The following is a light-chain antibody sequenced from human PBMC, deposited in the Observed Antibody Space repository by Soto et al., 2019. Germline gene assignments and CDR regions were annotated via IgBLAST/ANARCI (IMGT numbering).Light chain of an antibody. CDR1: SSDVGGYNY. V-gene: IGLV2-8*01. CDR3: SSYAGSNNLGV. CDR2: EVS. J-gene: IGLJ1*01. Sequence: SALTQPPSASGSPGQSVTISCTGTSSDVGGYNYVSWYQQHPGKAPKLMIYEVSKRPSGVPDRFSGSKSGNTASLTVSGLQADDEADYYCSSYAGSNNLGVFGTGTKVTVL.